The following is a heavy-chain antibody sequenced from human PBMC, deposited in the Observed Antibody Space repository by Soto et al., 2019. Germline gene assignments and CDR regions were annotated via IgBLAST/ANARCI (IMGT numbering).Heavy chain of an antibody. V-gene: IGHV4-4*02. CDR1: GGSISSSNW. CDR2: IYHSGST. CDR3: ARAEGDGYKSYALDY. J-gene: IGHJ4*02. D-gene: IGHD5-12*01. Sequence: PSETLSLTCAVSGGSISSSNWWSWVRQPPGKGLEWIGEIYHSGSTNYNPSLKSRVTISVDKSKNQFSLKLSSVTAADTAVYYCARAEGDGYKSYALDYWGQGTLVTGSS.